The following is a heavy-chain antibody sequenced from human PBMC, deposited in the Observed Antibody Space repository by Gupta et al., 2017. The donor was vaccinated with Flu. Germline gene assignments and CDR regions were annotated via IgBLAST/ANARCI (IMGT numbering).Heavy chain of an antibody. Sequence: EVQLVESGGGLVQPGRSLRLSCVASGFTFADYAMHWVRQAPGKGLEWVSGISWNSGSIGYGDSVKGRFTISRDNAKNSLYLEMNSLRDEDTALYYCAKEYCSRSGCPKKWLDPWGQGTLVTVSS. CDR3: AKEYCSRSGCPKKWLDP. V-gene: IGHV3-9*01. D-gene: IGHD2-2*01. CDR1: GFTFADYA. J-gene: IGHJ5*02. CDR2: ISWNSGSI.